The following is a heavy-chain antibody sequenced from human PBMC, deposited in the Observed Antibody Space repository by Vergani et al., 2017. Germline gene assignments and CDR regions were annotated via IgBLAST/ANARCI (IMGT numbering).Heavy chain of an antibody. Sequence: EVQLVESGGGLVQPGRSLRLSCAASGFTFDDYAMHWVRQAPGKGLEWVSVINWNSDSIAYADSVKGRFTISRDNAKNSLYLQMNSLRAEDTALYYCVKDIAASGNYSYFDLWGRGTLVTVSS. J-gene: IGHJ2*01. V-gene: IGHV3-9*01. CDR2: INWNSDSI. CDR3: VKDIAASGNYSYFDL. D-gene: IGHD6-13*01. CDR1: GFTFDDYA.